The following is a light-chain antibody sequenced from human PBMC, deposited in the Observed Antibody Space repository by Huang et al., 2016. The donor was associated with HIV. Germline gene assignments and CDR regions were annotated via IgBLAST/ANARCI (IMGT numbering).Light chain of an antibody. CDR2: GAS. CDR1: QSVSSN. V-gene: IGKV3-15*01. Sequence: EIVMTQSPATLSVSPGDRATLSCRASQSVSSNLAWYQQKPGQAPRLLIYGASTRANGIPARFSGSGSGTEFTLTISSLQSEDFAVYYCQQYNNWPPWTFGQGTKVEIK. CDR3: QQYNNWPPWT. J-gene: IGKJ1*01.